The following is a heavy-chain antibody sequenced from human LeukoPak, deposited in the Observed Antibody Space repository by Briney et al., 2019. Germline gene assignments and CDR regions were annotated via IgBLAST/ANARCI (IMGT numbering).Heavy chain of an antibody. D-gene: IGHD3-16*02. CDR2: IRYDGSNK. V-gene: IGHV3-30*02. CDR3: AKAYYDYVWGSYRFDY. Sequence: GGSLRLSCAASGFTFSSYGMHWVRQAPGKGLEWVAFIRYDGSNKYYADSVKGRFTISRDNSKNTLYLQMNSLRAEDTALYYCAKAYYDYVWGSYRFDYWGQGTLVTVFS. CDR1: GFTFSSYG. J-gene: IGHJ4*02.